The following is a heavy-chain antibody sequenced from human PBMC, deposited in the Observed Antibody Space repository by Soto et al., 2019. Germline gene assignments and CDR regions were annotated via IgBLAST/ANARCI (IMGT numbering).Heavy chain of an antibody. CDR2: IRSKAYGGTT. D-gene: IGHD5-18*01. Sequence: GSLRLSCTASGFTFGDYAMSWFRQAPGKGLEWVGFIRSKAYGGTTEYAASVKGRFTISRDDSKSIAYLQMNSLKTEDTAVYYCTENVDTAMVTFYYYGMDVWGQGTTVTVSS. CDR3: TENVDTAMVTFYYYGMDV. CDR1: GFTFGDYA. J-gene: IGHJ6*02. V-gene: IGHV3-49*03.